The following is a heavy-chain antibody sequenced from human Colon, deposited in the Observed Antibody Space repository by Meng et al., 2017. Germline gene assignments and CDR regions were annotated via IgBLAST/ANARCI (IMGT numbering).Heavy chain of an antibody. Sequence: QVHLVQSGAEMKKPGSSVKASCKASGGTFSRYVINWVRQAPGQGLEWVGWITAHSGSTNYAQKFQGRVTMTTDTSTNTAYMELRSLGSDDTAVYYCARDQKYSFGTYFFDFWGQGTLVTVSS. V-gene: IGHV1-18*01. CDR1: GGTFSRYV. CDR2: ITAHSGST. CDR3: ARDQKYSFGTYFFDF. J-gene: IGHJ4*02. D-gene: IGHD5-18*01.